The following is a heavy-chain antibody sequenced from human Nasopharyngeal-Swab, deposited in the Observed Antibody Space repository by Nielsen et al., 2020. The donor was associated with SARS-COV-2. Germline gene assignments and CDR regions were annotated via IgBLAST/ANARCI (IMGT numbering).Heavy chain of an antibody. CDR3: AKDITTFGVVIASFDY. J-gene: IGHJ4*02. CDR2: ISGSGGST. Sequence: VCQMPGKGLEWVSAISGSGGSTFYADSVKGRFTISRDSSKNTLYLQMNSLRAEDTAVYYCAKDITTFGVVIASFDYWGQGTLVTVSS. D-gene: IGHD3-3*01. V-gene: IGHV3-23*01.